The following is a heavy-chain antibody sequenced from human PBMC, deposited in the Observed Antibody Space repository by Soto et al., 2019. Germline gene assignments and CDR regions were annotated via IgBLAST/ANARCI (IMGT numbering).Heavy chain of an antibody. J-gene: IGHJ6*02. D-gene: IGHD6-19*01. CDR3: ASGYSSGWYEYYYYYGMDV. CDR2: IDPSDSYT. Sequence: GESLKISCKGSGYSFTSYWISWVRQMPGKGLEWMGRIDPSDSYTNYSPSFQGHVTISADKSISTAYLQWSSLKASDTAMYYCASGYSSGWYEYYYYYGMDVWGQGTTVTVSS. V-gene: IGHV5-10-1*01. CDR1: GYSFTSYW.